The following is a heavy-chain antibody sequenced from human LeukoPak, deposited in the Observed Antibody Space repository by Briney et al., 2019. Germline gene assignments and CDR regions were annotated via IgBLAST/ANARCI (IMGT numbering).Heavy chain of an antibody. CDR2: VTTKNGNT. Sequence: ASVKVSCKASGYSFTTYYMHWVRQAPGQGLEWMGWVTTKNGNTNYAQKLQGRLTITTDTSTNTAYMDLRSLRSDDTALYYCARCSGGSCYNSLDYWGQGTLVTVSA. CDR1: GYSFTTYY. CDR3: ARCSGGSCYNSLDY. J-gene: IGHJ4*02. V-gene: IGHV1-18*04. D-gene: IGHD2-15*01.